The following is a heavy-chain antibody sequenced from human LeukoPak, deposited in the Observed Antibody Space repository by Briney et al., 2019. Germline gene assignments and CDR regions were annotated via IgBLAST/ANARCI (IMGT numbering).Heavy chain of an antibody. V-gene: IGHV1-18*01. J-gene: IGHJ4*02. CDR1: GYTFTSYG. D-gene: IGHD3-22*01. Sequence: GASAKVSCKASGYTFTSYGISWVRQAPGQGLEWMGWISAYNGNTNYAQKLQGRVTMTTDTSTSTAYMELRSLRSNDTAVYYCARDRDSSGYYGSMGYWGQGTLVTVSS. CDR3: ARDRDSSGYYGSMGY. CDR2: ISAYNGNT.